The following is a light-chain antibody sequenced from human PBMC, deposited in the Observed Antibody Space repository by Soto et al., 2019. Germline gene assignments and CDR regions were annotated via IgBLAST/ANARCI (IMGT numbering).Light chain of an antibody. V-gene: IGKV3-11*01. CDR2: EAS. Sequence: AEKAPLSSRASQRVSSYRAWYQQKPGQAPRLLMYEASTRATGIPARFSGGGSGTDFTLAISILQPEDCTGYCSQLRGDRLKRFGEGTMVDNK. CDR3: QLRGDRLKR. J-gene: IGKJ1*01. CDR1: QRVSSY.